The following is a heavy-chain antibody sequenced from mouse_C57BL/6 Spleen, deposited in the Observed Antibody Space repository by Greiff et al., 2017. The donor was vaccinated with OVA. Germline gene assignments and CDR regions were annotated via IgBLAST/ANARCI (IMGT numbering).Heavy chain of an antibody. CDR2: IYPGSGNT. Sequence: VQLQESGAELVRPGASVKLSCKASGYTFTDYYINWVKQRPGQGLEWIARIYPGSGNTYYNEKFKGKATLTAEKSSSTAYMQLSSLTSEDSAVYFCARYLYGSSPYCAMDYWGQGTPVTVSS. J-gene: IGHJ4*01. V-gene: IGHV1-76*01. D-gene: IGHD1-1*01. CDR1: GYTFTDYY. CDR3: ARYLYGSSPYCAMDY.